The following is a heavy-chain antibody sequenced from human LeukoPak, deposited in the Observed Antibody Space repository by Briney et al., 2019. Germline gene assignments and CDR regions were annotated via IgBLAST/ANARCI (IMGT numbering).Heavy chain of an antibody. Sequence: PSETLSLTCTVSGGSISSYYWSWIRQPPGKGLEWIGYIYYSGCPNYNPSLKSRATISVDTSKNQFSLKLSSVTAADTAVYYCARDTGRDGIDYWGQGTLVTVSS. CDR3: ARDTGRDGIDY. CDR2: IYYSGCP. D-gene: IGHD5-24*01. V-gene: IGHV4-59*01. CDR1: GGSISSYY. J-gene: IGHJ4*02.